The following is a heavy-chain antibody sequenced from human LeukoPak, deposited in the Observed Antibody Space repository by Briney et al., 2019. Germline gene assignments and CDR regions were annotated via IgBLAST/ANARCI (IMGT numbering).Heavy chain of an antibody. J-gene: IGHJ4*02. CDR1: GFTFSSYS. V-gene: IGHV3-23*01. CDR3: AKTLATMIVVAPDY. Sequence: GGSLRLSCAASGFTFSSYSMNWVRQAPGKGLEWVSAISGSGGSTYYADSVKGRFTISRDNSKNTLYLQMNSLRAEDTAVYYCAKTLATMIVVAPDYWGQGTLVTVSS. D-gene: IGHD3-22*01. CDR2: ISGSGGST.